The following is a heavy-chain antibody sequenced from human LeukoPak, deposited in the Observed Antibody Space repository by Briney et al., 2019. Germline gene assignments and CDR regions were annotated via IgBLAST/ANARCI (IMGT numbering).Heavy chain of an antibody. D-gene: IGHD3-10*01. CDR2: IYYSGST. CDR3: ARHETYYYGSGSFHRYFDY. CDR1: GGSISSSNW. V-gene: IGHV4-4*02. J-gene: IGHJ4*02. Sequence: SGTLSLTCAVSGGSISSSNWWSWVRQPPGKGLEWIGYIYYSGSTNYNPSLKSRVTISVDTSKNQFSLKLSSVTAADTAVYYCARHETYYYGSGSFHRYFDYWGQGTLVTVSS.